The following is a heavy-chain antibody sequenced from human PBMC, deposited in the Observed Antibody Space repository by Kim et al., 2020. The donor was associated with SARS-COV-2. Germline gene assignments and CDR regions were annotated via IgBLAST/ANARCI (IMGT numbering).Heavy chain of an antibody. Sequence: SETLSLTCTVSGGSISSSSYYWGWIRQPPGKGLEWIGSIYYSGSTYYNPSLKSRVTISVDTSKNQFSLKLSSVTAADTAVYYCARRGYSSSLDVWGQGTTVTVSS. CDR2: IYYSGST. J-gene: IGHJ6*02. CDR3: ARRGYSSSLDV. V-gene: IGHV4-39*01. CDR1: GGSISSSSYY. D-gene: IGHD6-13*01.